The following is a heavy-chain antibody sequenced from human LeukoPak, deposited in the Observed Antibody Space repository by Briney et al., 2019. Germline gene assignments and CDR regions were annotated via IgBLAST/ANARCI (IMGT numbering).Heavy chain of an antibody. CDR3: AKDGGVVPAAIIDYYYMDV. CDR2: ISYDGSNK. V-gene: IGHV3-30-3*01. Sequence: GGSLRLSCAASGFTFSSYAMHWVRQAPGKGLEWVAVISYDGSNKYYAGSVKGRFTISRDNSKNTLYLQMNSLRAEDTAVYYCAKDGGVVPAAIIDYYYMDVWGKGTTVTVSS. J-gene: IGHJ6*03. CDR1: GFTFSSYA. D-gene: IGHD2-2*02.